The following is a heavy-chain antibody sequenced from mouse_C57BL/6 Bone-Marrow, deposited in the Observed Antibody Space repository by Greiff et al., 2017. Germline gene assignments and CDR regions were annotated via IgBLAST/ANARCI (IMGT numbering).Heavy chain of an antibody. CDR3: ARRLGQGY. V-gene: IGHV1-59*01. CDR1: GYTFTSYW. Sequence: QVQLKQPGAELVRPGTSVKLSCKASGYTFTSYWMHWVKQRPGQGLEWIGVIYPSDSYTNYNQKFKGKATLTVDTSSSTAYMQLSSLTSEDSAVYYCARRLGQGYWGQGTTLTVSS. D-gene: IGHD3-3*01. CDR2: IYPSDSYT. J-gene: IGHJ2*01.